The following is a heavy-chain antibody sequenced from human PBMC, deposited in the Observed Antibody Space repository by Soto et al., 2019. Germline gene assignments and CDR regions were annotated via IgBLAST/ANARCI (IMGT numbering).Heavy chain of an antibody. D-gene: IGHD6-19*01. Sequence: ESLKISCKGSGYTFSSYWIAWVRQMPGKGLECMGIIYAADSDTRYSPSFQGQVTISVDKSISTAYLQWSSLKASDSAIYYCARLQITVAGALDYWGQGTLVTVSS. CDR2: IYAADSDT. J-gene: IGHJ4*02. V-gene: IGHV5-51*01. CDR1: GYTFSSYW. CDR3: ARLQITVAGALDY.